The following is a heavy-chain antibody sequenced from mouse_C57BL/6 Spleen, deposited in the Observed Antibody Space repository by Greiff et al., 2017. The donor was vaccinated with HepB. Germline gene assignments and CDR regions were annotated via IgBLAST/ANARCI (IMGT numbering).Heavy chain of an antibody. CDR2: IRNKANGYTT. J-gene: IGHJ2*01. D-gene: IGHD2-2*01. CDR1: GFTFTDYY. CDR3: ARCGYDVGFDY. Sequence: EVKLVESGGGLVQPGGSLSLSCAASGFTFTDYYMSWVRQPPGKALEWLGFIRNKANGYTTEYSASVKGRFTISRYNSQSILYLQMNALRAEDIATYYCARCGYDVGFDYWGQGTTLTVSS. V-gene: IGHV7-3*01.